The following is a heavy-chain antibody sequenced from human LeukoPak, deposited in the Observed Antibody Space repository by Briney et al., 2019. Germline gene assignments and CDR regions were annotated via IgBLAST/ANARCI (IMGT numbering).Heavy chain of an antibody. CDR3: ARTNGGYEYN. CDR2: INPYSGDT. CDR1: RYTFTGYY. Sequence: ASVKVSCKASRYTFTGYYMHWVRQAPGQGLEWMGWINPYSGDTMYAQKFQGRVTMTRDTSISTAYMELNRLRSDDTAVYYCARTNGGYEYNWGQGTLVIVSS. J-gene: IGHJ4*02. D-gene: IGHD5-12*01. V-gene: IGHV1-2*02.